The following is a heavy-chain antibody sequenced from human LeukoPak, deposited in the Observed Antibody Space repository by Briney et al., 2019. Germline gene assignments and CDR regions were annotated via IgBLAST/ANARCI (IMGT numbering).Heavy chain of an antibody. V-gene: IGHV3-43*02. CDR2: ISGDGGST. CDR1: GFTFDDYA. J-gene: IGHJ3*02. CDR3: AKDWELGGSGSYYN. D-gene: IGHD3-10*01. Sequence: GGSLRLSCATSGFTFDDYAMHWVRQAPGKGLEWVSLISGDGGSTYYADSVKGRFTISRDNSKNSLYLQMNSLRTEDTALYYCAKDWELGGSGSYYNWGQGTMVTVSS.